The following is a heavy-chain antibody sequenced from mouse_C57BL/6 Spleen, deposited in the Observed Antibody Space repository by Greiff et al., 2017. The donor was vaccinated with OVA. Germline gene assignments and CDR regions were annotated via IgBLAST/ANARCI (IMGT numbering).Heavy chain of an antibody. J-gene: IGHJ2*01. V-gene: IGHV1-55*01. CDR1: GYTFTSYW. D-gene: IGHD1-1*01. CDR2: IYPGSGST. Sequence: QAQLKQPGAELVKPGASVKMSCKASGYTFTSYWITWVKQRPGQGLEWIGDIYPGSGSTNYNEKFKSKATLTVDTSSSTAYMQLSSLTSEDSAVYYCARPYYGSSLYYFDYWGQGTTLTVSS. CDR3: ARPYYGSSLYYFDY.